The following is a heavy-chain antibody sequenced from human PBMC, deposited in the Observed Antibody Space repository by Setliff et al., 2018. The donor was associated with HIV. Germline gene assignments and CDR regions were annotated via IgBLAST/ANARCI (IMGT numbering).Heavy chain of an antibody. J-gene: IGHJ4*02. CDR2: ISSSSSTI. CDR3: AREGIAAAGSYSYGFGQIDY. Sequence: GGSLRLSCAASGFTFSSYSMNWVRQAPGKGLEWVSYISSSSSTIYYADSVKGRYTISRDNAKNSLYLQMNSLRAEDTAVYYCAREGIAAAGSYSYGFGQIDYWGQGTLVTVSS. V-gene: IGHV3-48*01. D-gene: IGHD6-13*01. CDR1: GFTFSSYS.